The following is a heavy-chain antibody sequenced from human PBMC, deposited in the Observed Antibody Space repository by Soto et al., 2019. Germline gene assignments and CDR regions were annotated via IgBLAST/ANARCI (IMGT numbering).Heavy chain of an antibody. D-gene: IGHD3-16*02. CDR1: GFTFSSYA. CDR3: AKVTFGGVIVIGYFDY. CDR2: ISGSGGST. J-gene: IGHJ4*02. Sequence: GRSLRLSCAASGFTFSSYAMSWVRQAPGKGLEWVSAISGSGGSTYYADSVKGRLTISRENSKNTLYLQMNSLRAEDTAVFYCAKVTFGGVIVIGYFDYWGKGTLVTVSS. V-gene: IGHV3-23*01.